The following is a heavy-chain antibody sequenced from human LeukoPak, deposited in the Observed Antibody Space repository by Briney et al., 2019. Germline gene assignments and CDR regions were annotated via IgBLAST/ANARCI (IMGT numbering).Heavy chain of an antibody. CDR1: GYTFNTYW. D-gene: IGHD5-18*01. Sequence: GESLKISCQASGYTFNTYWIGWVRQMPGKGLEWMGIIYPGDSDTRYSPSFQGQVTISADKSISTAYLQWSSLKASDTAMYYCARRPRYNFGPHFDYWGQGTLVTVSS. CDR2: IYPGDSDT. V-gene: IGHV5-51*01. CDR3: ARRPRYNFGPHFDY. J-gene: IGHJ4*02.